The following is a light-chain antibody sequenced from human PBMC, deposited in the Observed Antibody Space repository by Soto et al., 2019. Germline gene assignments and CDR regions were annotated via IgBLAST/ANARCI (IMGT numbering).Light chain of an antibody. CDR2: GAS. CDR3: QKYGGSIT. V-gene: IGKV3-20*01. CDR1: QSVSSSY. Sequence: EIVLTQSPGTLSLSPGERATLSCRASQSVSSSYLAWYQQKPGQAPRLLIYGASSRATGIPDRFSGSGSGTDFTLTISRLEPEDFAVYYCQKYGGSITLGGGTKVEIK. J-gene: IGKJ4*01.